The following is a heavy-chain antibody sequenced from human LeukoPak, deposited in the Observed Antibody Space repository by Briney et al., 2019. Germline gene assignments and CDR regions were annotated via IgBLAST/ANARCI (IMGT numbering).Heavy chain of an antibody. CDR1: GGSITNYY. CDR3: ARNPNYYYYMDV. J-gene: IGHJ6*03. CDR2: IYYTGST. V-gene: IGHV4-59*01. Sequence: SETLSLTCTVSGGSITNYYWSWIRQPPGKGLELIGYIYYTGSTNRNPSLKSRVTISVDTSKNQSSLKLSSVTAADTAVYYCARNPNYYYYMDVWGKGTTVTVSS.